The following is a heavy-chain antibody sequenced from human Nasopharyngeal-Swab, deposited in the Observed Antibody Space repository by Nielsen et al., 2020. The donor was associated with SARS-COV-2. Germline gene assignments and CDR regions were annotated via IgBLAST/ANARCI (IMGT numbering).Heavy chain of an antibody. D-gene: IGHD6-19*01. CDR2: IYYSGST. V-gene: IGHV4-34*01. J-gene: IGHJ4*02. CDR1: GGSFSGYY. CDR3: ARQERQWLELQPHYFDY. Sequence: SETLSLTCAVYGGSFSGYYWSWIRQPPGKGLEWIGSIYYSGSTYYNPSLKSRVTISVDTSKNQFSLKLSSVTAADTAVYCCARQERQWLELQPHYFDYWGQGTLVTVSS.